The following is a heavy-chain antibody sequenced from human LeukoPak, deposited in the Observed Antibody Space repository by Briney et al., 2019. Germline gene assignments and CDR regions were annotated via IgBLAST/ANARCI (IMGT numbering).Heavy chain of an antibody. CDR2: MSYSGST. V-gene: IGHV4-39*01. J-gene: IGHJ5*02. CDR3: ARSVSAYYDFWRP. CDR1: GGSISGSSYY. Sequence: SETLSLTCTVSGGSISGSSYYWGWIRQPPGKGLEWIGSMSYSGSTYYNPSLTSRVTISVDTSKNQFSLNLSSVTATDTAVYYCARSVSAYYDFWRPWGQGTLVTVSS. D-gene: IGHD3-3*01.